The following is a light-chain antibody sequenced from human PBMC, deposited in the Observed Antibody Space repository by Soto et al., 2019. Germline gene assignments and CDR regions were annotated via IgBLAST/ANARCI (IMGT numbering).Light chain of an antibody. CDR1: SSNIGSNT. Sequence: QSVLTQPPSASGTPGQRVTISCSGSSSNIGSNTVNWYQQLPGTAPKLLIYSNNQRPSGVPDRFSGSKSGTSAYLAISGLQSEDEADYYCAAWDDSLNGPFVVFGGVTKLTVL. CDR2: SNN. V-gene: IGLV1-44*01. CDR3: AAWDDSLNGPFVV. J-gene: IGLJ2*01.